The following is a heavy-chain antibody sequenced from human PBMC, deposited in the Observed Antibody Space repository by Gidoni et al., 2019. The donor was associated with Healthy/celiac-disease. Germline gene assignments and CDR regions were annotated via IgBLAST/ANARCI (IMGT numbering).Heavy chain of an antibody. D-gene: IGHD5-18*01. CDR1: VFPFLSHG. J-gene: IGHJ3*02. V-gene: IGHV3-30*18. Sequence: QVQLVESVGGVVQPGRSLRLSCAASVFPFLSHGMHWVRQAPGKGLEWVAVISYDGSNKYYADSVKGRFTISRDNSKNTLYLQMNSLRAEDTAVYYCANINTAMVRGSDAFDIWGQGTMVTVSS. CDR3: ANINTAMVRGSDAFDI. CDR2: ISYDGSNK.